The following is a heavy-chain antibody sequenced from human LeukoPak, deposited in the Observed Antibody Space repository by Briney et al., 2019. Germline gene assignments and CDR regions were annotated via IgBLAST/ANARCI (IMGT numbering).Heavy chain of an antibody. CDR1: GGSFSGYY. D-gene: IGHD3-10*01. CDR2: IKHSGST. V-gene: IGHV4-34*01. CDR3: ARVNFYGSGNWFDP. J-gene: IGHJ5*02. Sequence: SETLSLTCAVYGGSFSGYYWSWIRQPPGKGLEWIGEIKHSGSTNYNPSLKSRVTISVDTSKNQFSLKLSSVTAADTAAYYCARVNFYGSGNWFDPWGQGTLVTVSS.